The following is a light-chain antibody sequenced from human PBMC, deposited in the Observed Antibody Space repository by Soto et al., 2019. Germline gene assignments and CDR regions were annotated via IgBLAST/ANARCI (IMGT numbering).Light chain of an antibody. CDR1: QDIRKY. J-gene: IGKJ2*01. Sequence: IQMTQSPSSLSASVGDRVTITCQATQDIRKYLNWYQQKPGKAPKLLIYDASSLETGVPSRFSGSGSGTDFSLTISNLQPVDSATYYCQQYNDFQYTFGQGTKVEI. V-gene: IGKV1-33*01. CDR3: QQYNDFQYT. CDR2: DAS.